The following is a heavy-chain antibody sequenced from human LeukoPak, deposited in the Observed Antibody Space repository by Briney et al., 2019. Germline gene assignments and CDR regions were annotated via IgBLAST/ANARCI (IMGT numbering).Heavy chain of an antibody. CDR3: ARVGIAAAGTPIDY. V-gene: IGHV3-11*04. J-gene: IGHJ4*02. D-gene: IGHD6-13*01. Sequence: PGGSLRLSCADSGFTFSDYYMSWIRQAPEKGLEWVSYISSSGSTIYYAHSVKGRFTISRDNAKNSLYLQMNSLRAEDTAVYYCARVGIAAAGTPIDYWGQGTLVTVSS. CDR1: GFTFSDYY. CDR2: ISSSGSTI.